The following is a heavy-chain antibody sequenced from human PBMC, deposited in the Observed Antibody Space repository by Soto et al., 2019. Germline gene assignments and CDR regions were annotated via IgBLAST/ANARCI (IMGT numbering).Heavy chain of an antibody. J-gene: IGHJ4*02. V-gene: IGHV4-4*02. CDR3: ARASATIAAAAIFDY. D-gene: IGHD6-13*01. Sequence: SDTLSLTCAIIGCAISSSKWWSWVRQTPGKGLEWIGEIYQSGSTNYNPSLESRVRMSVDKSRNQFSLKLTSVSAADTAVYYCARASATIAAAAIFDYWGQGTLVTVS. CDR1: GCAISSSKW. CDR2: IYQSGST.